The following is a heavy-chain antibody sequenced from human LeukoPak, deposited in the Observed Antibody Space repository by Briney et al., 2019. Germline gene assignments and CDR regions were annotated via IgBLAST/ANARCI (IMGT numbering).Heavy chain of an antibody. Sequence: GGSLRLSCAASGFTFSSYGMHWVRQAPGKGLEWVSAISGSGGSTYYADSVKGRFTISRDNSKNTLYLQMNSLRAEDTAVYYCAKGIAVAGTPFDYWGQGTLVTVSS. CDR3: AKGIAVAGTPFDY. V-gene: IGHV3-23*01. CDR2: ISGSGGST. CDR1: GFTFSSYG. D-gene: IGHD6-19*01. J-gene: IGHJ4*02.